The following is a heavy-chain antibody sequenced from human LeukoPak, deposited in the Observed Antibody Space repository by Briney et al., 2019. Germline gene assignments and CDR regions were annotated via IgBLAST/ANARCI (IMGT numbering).Heavy chain of an antibody. CDR3: ARVSKLHSRGLDP. CDR1: GYTFTSYY. CDR2: INPSRGST. Sequence: ASVKVSCKSSGYTFTSYYMHWVRQAPGQGLEWMGIINPSRGSTSYAQQFQGRVNMPRDMSTSTVYRELSSLRSEDTAVYYCARVSKLHSRGLDPWGQGTLVTVSS. J-gene: IGHJ5*02. V-gene: IGHV1-46*01. D-gene: IGHD4-23*01.